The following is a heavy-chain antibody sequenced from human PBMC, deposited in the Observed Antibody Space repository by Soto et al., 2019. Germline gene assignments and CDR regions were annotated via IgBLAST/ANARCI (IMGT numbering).Heavy chain of an antibody. V-gene: IGHV5-51*01. CDR2: IYPGGSDT. J-gene: IGHJ5*02. Sequence: GESLKISCKGSGYSFTTYYICWVRQMPGKGLERMGIIYPGGSDTRYSPSFQGQVTITVDKSISTAYLQWSSLRASDTAMYYCARRPYCSSTVCYCTDWFDPWGQGTLVTVSA. CDR1: GYSFTTYY. D-gene: IGHD2-2*01. CDR3: ARRPYCSSTVCYCTDWFDP.